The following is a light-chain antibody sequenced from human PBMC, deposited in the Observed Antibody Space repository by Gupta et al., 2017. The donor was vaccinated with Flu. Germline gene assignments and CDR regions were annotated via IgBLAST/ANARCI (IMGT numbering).Light chain of an antibody. CDR1: RSIVGSDD. Sequence: KVTNSRWGSRSIVGSDDVYWYHPGTETAPILIIYEYRRRRSGIPERFSGSKCGTTATVDTTGLQAGDEADYYCDAWDSSRNKGVFGGGTKRTVV. CDR2: EYR. CDR3: DAWDSSRNKGV. J-gene: IGLJ3*02. V-gene: IGLV1-51*01.